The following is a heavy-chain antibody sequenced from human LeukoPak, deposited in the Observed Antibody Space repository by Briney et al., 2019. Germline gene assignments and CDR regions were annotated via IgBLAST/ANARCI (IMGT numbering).Heavy chain of an antibody. CDR2: TNPNSGGT. V-gene: IGHV1-2*02. J-gene: IGHJ4*02. CDR1: GYTFTGYY. Sequence: ASVKVSCKASGYTFTGYYMHWVRQAPGQGLEWMGWTNPNSGGTNYAQKFQGRVTMTRDTSIRTAYMELRRPRYDDTPVYYCARGSSGSFAASIDYWGQGPLVTVSS. D-gene: IGHD1-26*01. CDR3: ARGSSGSFAASIDY.